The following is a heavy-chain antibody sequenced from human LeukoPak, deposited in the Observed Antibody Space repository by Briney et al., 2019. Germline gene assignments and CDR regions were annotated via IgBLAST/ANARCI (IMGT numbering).Heavy chain of an antibody. V-gene: IGHV3-7*01. CDR2: IKQDGSEK. D-gene: IGHD5-18*01. Sequence: GGSLRLSCAASGFTFSSYWMSWVRQAPGKGLEWVAHIKQDGSEKYYVDSVKGRFTISRDNAKNSLYLQMNSLRAEDTAVYYCARVGLQLWTYYFDYWGQGTLVTVSS. J-gene: IGHJ4*02. CDR1: GFTFSSYW. CDR3: ARVGLQLWTYYFDY.